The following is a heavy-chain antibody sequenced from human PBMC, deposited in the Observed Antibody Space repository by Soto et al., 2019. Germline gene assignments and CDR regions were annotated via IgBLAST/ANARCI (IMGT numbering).Heavy chain of an antibody. V-gene: IGHV4-59*01. Sequence: SETLSLTCTVSGGSISSYYWSWIRQPPGKGLEWIGYIYYSGSTNYNPSLKSRVTISVDTSKNQFSLKLSSVTAADTAVYYCARVFPGAAAGNYYGMDVWGQGTTVTV. CDR3: ARVFPGAAAGNYYGMDV. J-gene: IGHJ6*02. CDR1: GGSISSYY. D-gene: IGHD6-13*01. CDR2: IYYSGST.